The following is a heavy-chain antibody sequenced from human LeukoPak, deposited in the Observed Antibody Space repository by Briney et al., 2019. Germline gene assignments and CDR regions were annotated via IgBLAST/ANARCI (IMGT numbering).Heavy chain of an antibody. CDR3: ARVGAALDY. CDR2: ISSDGTTT. D-gene: IGHD2-15*01. CDR1: GFTFSSHR. Sequence: GGSLRLSCAASGFTFSSHRMNWIRQAPGKGLVWVSRISSDGTTTHYADSVRGRFTSSRDNAKNTLYLQMNSLRAEDTTVYYCARVGAALDYWGQGTLVTVSS. J-gene: IGHJ4*02. V-gene: IGHV3-74*01.